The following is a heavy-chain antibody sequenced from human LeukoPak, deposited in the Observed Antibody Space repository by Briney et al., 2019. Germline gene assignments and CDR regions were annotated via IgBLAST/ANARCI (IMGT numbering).Heavy chain of an antibody. J-gene: IGHJ4*02. CDR2: INWNGIST. D-gene: IGHD2-8*01. CDR3: ARGSSGGGYCTNGVCHEYYFDY. Sequence: GGSLRLSCAASGFTFDDYGMTWVRQAPGKGLEWVSTINWNGISTRYVDSVQGRFTISRDNAKNSLYLQMNSLRADDTAFYFCARGSSGGGYCTNGVCHEYYFDYWGQGTLVTVSS. V-gene: IGHV3-20*04. CDR1: GFTFDDYG.